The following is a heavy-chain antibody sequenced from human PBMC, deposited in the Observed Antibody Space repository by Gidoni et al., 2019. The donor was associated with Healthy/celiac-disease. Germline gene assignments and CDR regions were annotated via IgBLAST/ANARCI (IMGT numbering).Heavy chain of an antibody. CDR1: GLTFSSYW. Sequence: EVQLVESGGGLVQPGGSLRLSCAASGLTFSSYWMSWVRQAPGKGLEWVANIKQDGSEKYYVDSVKGRFTISRDNAKNSLYLQMNSLRAEDTAVYYCARDSIKGDFWDNWGQGTLVTASS. V-gene: IGHV3-7*03. CDR3: ARDSIKGDFWDN. CDR2: IKQDGSEK. D-gene: IGHD3-3*01. J-gene: IGHJ4*02.